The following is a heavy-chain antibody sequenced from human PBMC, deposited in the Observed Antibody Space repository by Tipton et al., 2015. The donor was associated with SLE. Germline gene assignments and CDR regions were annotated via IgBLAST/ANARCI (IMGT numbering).Heavy chain of an antibody. Sequence: GSLRLSCAASGFTFNTYPMNWVRQAPGKGLEWVSSISSSSRYIYCADSVKGRFTISRDNAKNSLFLQMNSLRGEDTAVYYCARESGNWNLDDWGQGTLVTVSS. J-gene: IGHJ4*02. CDR2: ISSSSRYI. CDR3: ARESGNWNLDD. D-gene: IGHD1-20*01. CDR1: GFTFNTYP. V-gene: IGHV3-21*03.